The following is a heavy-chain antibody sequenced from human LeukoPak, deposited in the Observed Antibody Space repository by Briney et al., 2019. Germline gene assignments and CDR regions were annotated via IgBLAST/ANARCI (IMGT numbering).Heavy chain of an antibody. J-gene: IGHJ4*02. CDR1: GFTVSSNY. D-gene: IGHD3-10*01. Sequence: GGSLRLSCAASGFTVSSNYLSWVRQAPGKGLKWVSVIYSDGSTFYTDSVKGRFSISRDNSKNTLYLQMNSLRAEDTAVYYCASGEWPQNYWGQGTLVTVSS. CDR2: IYSDGST. CDR3: ASGEWPQNY. V-gene: IGHV3-66*01.